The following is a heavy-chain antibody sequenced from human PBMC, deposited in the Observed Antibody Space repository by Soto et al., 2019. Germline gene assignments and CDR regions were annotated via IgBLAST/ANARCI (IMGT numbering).Heavy chain of an antibody. CDR3: AALGERTAAGPDY. D-gene: IGHD6-13*01. Sequence: SVKVSCKASGGTFSSYAISWVRQAPGQGLEWMGGIIPIFGTANYAQKFQGRVTITADESTSTAYMELSSLRSEDTAVYYCAALGERTAAGPDYWGQGTLVTVSS. CDR1: GGTFSSYA. J-gene: IGHJ4*02. CDR2: IIPIFGTA. V-gene: IGHV1-69*13.